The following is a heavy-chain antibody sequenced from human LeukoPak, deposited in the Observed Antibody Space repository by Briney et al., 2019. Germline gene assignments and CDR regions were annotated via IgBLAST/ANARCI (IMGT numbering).Heavy chain of an antibody. J-gene: IGHJ4*02. D-gene: IGHD3-22*01. CDR2: INPNSGGT. CDR1: GYTFTGYY. V-gene: IGHV1-2*02. CDR3: ARMRYYYDSSGYHYFDY. Sequence: ASVKVSCKASGYTFTGYYMHWVRQAPGQGLEWMGWINPNSGGTNYAQKFQGRVTMTRDTSISTAYMELNRLRSDDTAVYYCARMRYYYDSSGYHYFDYWGQGTLVTVSS.